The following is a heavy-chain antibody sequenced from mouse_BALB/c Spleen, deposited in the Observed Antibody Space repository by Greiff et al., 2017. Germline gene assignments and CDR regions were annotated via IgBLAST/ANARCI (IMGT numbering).Heavy chain of an antibody. D-gene: IGHD4-1*01. CDR3: TRVPLGY. CDR2: ISSGGSYT. V-gene: IGHV5-6-4*01. Sequence: EVHLVESGGGLVKPGGSLKLSCAASGFTFSSYTMSWVRQTPEKRLEWVATISSGGSYTYYPDSVKGRFTISRDNAKNTLYLQMSSLKSEDTAMYYCTRVPLGYWGQGTTLTVSS. J-gene: IGHJ2*01. CDR1: GFTFSSYT.